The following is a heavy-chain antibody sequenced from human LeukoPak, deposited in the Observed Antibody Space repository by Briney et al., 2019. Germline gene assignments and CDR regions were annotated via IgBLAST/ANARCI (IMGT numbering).Heavy chain of an antibody. D-gene: IGHD3-10*01. CDR2: ISSSSSYT. CDR3: ARGSRVWFGELLFDY. Sequence: GGSLRLSCAASGFTFSDYYMSWIRQAPGKGLEWVSYISSSSSYTNYADSVKGRFTISRDNAKNSLYLQMNSLRAEDTAVYYCARGSRVWFGELLFDYWGQGTLVAVSS. CDR1: GFTFSDYY. V-gene: IGHV3-11*06. J-gene: IGHJ4*02.